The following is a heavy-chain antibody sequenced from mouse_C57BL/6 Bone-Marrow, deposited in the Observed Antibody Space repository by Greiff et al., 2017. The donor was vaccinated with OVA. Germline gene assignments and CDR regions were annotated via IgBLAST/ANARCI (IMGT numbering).Heavy chain of an antibody. D-gene: IGHD4-1*01. CDR3: ARAETGTIDY. CDR1: GFTFSDYG. CDR2: ISSGSSTI. Sequence: DVMLVESGGGLVKPGGSLKLSCAASGFTFSDYGMHWVRQAPEKGLEWVAYISSGSSTIYYADTVKGRFTISRDNAKNTLFLQMTSLRSEDTAMYYCARAETGTIDYWGQGTTLTVSS. J-gene: IGHJ2*01. V-gene: IGHV5-17*01.